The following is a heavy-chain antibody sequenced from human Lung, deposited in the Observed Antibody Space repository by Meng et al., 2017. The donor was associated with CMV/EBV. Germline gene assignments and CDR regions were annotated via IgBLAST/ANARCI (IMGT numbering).Heavy chain of an antibody. CDR2: IYSGGDT. CDR1: GFTVTSNS. Sequence: ESXKISXAASGFTVTSNSMTWVRQAPGKGLECVSVIYSGGDTKYANSVKGRFTISSDNSKNTLFLQMNYLKPGDTAVYYCARNSLDYDAFDIWGQGTMVTVSS. V-gene: IGHV3-53*01. J-gene: IGHJ3*02. CDR3: ARNSLDYDAFDI. D-gene: IGHD3-9*01.